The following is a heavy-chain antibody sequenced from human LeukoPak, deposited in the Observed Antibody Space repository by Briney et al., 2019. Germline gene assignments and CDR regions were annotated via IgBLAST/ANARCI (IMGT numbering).Heavy chain of an antibody. D-gene: IGHD5-12*01. CDR1: GYTFTSYG. V-gene: IGHV1-18*01. CDR2: ISAYNGNT. CDR3: ARDLGWMIVATEGSSCDY. Sequence: ASVKVSCKASGYTFTSYGISWVRQAPGQGLEWMGWISAYNGNTNYAQKLQGRVTVTTDTSTSTAYMELRSLRSDDTAVYYCARDLGWMIVATEGSSCDYWGQGTLVTVSS. J-gene: IGHJ4*02.